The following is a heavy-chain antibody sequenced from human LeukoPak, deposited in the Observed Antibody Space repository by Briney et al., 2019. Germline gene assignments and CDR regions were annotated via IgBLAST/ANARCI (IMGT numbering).Heavy chain of an antibody. CDR2: IFYTGNT. CDR3: ARLGASLAWDSGSFPDF. J-gene: IGHJ4*02. CDR1: GASFSTSGCY. D-gene: IGHD3-10*01. Sequence: SETLSLTCTVSGASFSTSGCYWGWIRQPPGKGLEWIGSIFYTGNTYYNPSLKSPVTISADTSKNQFSLELRFVTAADTAVYYCARLGASLAWDSGSFPDFLGQGSLVTVYS. V-gene: IGHV4-39*01.